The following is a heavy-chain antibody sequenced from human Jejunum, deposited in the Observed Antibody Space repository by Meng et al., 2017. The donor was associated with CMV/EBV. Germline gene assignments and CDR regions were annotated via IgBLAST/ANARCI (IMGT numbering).Heavy chain of an antibody. J-gene: IGHJ4*02. CDR3: ATGVADFEY. D-gene: IGHD6-19*01. CDR2: MNPNRGTT. Sequence: QVQLVHSGADVKKPGASVKVACKAAGYTFTSYDITWVRQGTGQGLEWMVWMNPNRGTTGYAQKFQGRVTMTRNISKSTAYMDLSSLRSEDTAVYYCATGVADFEYWGQGTLVTVSS. V-gene: IGHV1-8*01. CDR1: GYTFTSYD.